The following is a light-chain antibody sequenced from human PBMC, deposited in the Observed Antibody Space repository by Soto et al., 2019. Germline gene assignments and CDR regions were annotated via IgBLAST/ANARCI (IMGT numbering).Light chain of an antibody. CDR3: QHSYGIPQT. CDR1: QSITTY. V-gene: IGKV1-39*01. CDR2: GAS. Sequence: DIQMTQSPSSLSASVGDRVTITCRASQSITTYLNWYQQKPGKAPKLLIYGASSLQSGVPSRFSGSGSGTDFTLTISSLQPEDFAVYFCQHSYGIPQTFGQGTKVDMK. J-gene: IGKJ1*01.